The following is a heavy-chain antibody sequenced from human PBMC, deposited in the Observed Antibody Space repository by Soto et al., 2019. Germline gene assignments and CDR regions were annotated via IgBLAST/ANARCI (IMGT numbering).Heavy chain of an antibody. Sequence: SETLSLTCAVYGGSFSGYYWSWIRQPPGKGLEWIGEINHSGSTNYNPSLKSRVTISVGTSKNQFSLKLSSVTAADTAVYYCARNPRYYYDSKSLGYYYGMDVWGQGTTVTVSS. CDR1: GGSFSGYY. CDR3: ARNPRYYYDSKSLGYYYGMDV. D-gene: IGHD3-22*01. CDR2: INHSGST. V-gene: IGHV4-34*01. J-gene: IGHJ6*02.